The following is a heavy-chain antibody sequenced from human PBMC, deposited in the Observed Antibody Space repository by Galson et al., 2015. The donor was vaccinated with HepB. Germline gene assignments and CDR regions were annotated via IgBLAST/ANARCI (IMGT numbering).Heavy chain of an antibody. CDR2: ITGSGGST. V-gene: IGHV3-23*01. Sequence: LRLSCAASGFRFSNYAMSWVRQAPGKGLEWVSGITGSGGSTYYAASVKGRFTISRDNTKNTLYLQMRGLRADDTAVYYCAKDPTFGASGWFYFDYWGQGTVVTVSS. CDR3: AKDPTFGASGWFYFDY. D-gene: IGHD3-3*01. J-gene: IGHJ4*02. CDR1: GFRFSNYA.